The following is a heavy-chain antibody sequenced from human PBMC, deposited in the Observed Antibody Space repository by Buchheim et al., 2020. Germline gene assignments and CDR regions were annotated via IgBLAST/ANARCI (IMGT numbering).Heavy chain of an antibody. CDR3: ARDGGGLGYFQH. V-gene: IGHV4-34*01. CDR2: IYYSGST. D-gene: IGHD2-21*01. J-gene: IGHJ1*01. CDR1: GGSFSGYY. Sequence: QVQLQQWGAGLLKPSETLSLTCAVYGGSFSGYYWSWIRQPPGKGLEWIGYIYYSGSTYYNPSLKSRVTISVDTSKNQFSLKLSSVTAADTAVYYCARDGGGLGYFQHWGQGSL.